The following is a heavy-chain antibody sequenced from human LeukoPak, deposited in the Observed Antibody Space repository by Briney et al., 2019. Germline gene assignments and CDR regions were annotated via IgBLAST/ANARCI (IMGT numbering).Heavy chain of an antibody. Sequence: GGSLRLSCAASGFTFDDYAMHWVRQAPGKGLEWVSGITWNSGSIGYADFVKGRFTISRDNAKNSLYLQMNSLRAEDMALYYCAKDRGYQPSYYFDYWGQGTLVTVSS. CDR3: AKDRGYQPSYYFDY. J-gene: IGHJ4*02. D-gene: IGHD2-2*01. CDR1: GFTFDDYA. V-gene: IGHV3-9*03. CDR2: ITWNSGSI.